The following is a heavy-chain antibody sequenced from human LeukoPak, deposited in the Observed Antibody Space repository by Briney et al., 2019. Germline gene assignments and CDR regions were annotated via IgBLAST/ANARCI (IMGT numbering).Heavy chain of an antibody. CDR3: ARGVRYCSGGSCYYFDY. CDR1: GYTFTSYG. D-gene: IGHD2-15*01. Sequence: ASVKVSCKASGYTFTSYGISWVRQAPGQGLEWMGWISAYNGNTNYAQKLQGRVTMTTDTSTSTAYMELRSLRSDDTAVYYCARGVRYCSGGSCYYFDYWGQGTLVTVSP. CDR2: ISAYNGNT. J-gene: IGHJ4*02. V-gene: IGHV1-18*01.